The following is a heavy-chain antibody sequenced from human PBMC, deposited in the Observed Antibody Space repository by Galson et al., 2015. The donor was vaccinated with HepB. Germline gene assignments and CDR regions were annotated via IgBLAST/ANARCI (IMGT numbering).Heavy chain of an antibody. CDR1: GGSFSGYY. Sequence: SETLSLTCAVYGGSFSGYYWSWIRQPPGKGLEWIGEINHSGSTNYNPSLKSRVTISVDTSKNQFSLKLSSVTAADTAVYYCASTLGYCTGGVCYLMGPDAFDIWGQGTMVTVSS. V-gene: IGHV4-34*01. J-gene: IGHJ3*02. CDR2: INHSGST. D-gene: IGHD2-8*02. CDR3: ASTLGYCTGGVCYLMGPDAFDI.